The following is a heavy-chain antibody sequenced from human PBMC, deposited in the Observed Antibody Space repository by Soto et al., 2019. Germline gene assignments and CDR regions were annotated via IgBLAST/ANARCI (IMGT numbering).Heavy chain of an antibody. J-gene: IGHJ4*02. D-gene: IGHD2-15*01. Sequence: EVHLVESGGGLVQPGGSLRLSCAASGFTFSTYWMHWVRQAPGKGLVWVSRITSDGSVTYYAGSVKGRFTISRDNSKNTLYLQMNSLRAEDTAVYFCAIARTAVVSTTNWDYWGQGTLVTVSS. CDR3: AIARTAVVSTTNWDY. CDR1: GFTFSTYW. V-gene: IGHV3-74*01. CDR2: ITSDGSVT.